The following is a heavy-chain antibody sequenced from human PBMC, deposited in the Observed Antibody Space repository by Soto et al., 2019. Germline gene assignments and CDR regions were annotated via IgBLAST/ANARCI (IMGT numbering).Heavy chain of an antibody. CDR3: ARGVTTQSYYYGMDV. Sequence: GGSLRLSCAASGFTFSSYAMHWVRQAPGKGLEWVAVISYDGSNKYYADSVKGRFTISRDNSKNTLYLQMNSLRAEDTAVYYCARGVTTQSYYYGMDVWGQGTTVTVSS. J-gene: IGHJ6*02. CDR2: ISYDGSNK. V-gene: IGHV3-30-3*01. CDR1: GFTFSSYA. D-gene: IGHD3-3*01.